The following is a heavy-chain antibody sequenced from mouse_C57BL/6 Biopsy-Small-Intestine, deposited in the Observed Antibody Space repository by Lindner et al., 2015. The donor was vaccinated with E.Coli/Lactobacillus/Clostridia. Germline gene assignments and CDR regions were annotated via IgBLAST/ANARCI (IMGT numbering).Heavy chain of an antibody. CDR2: IIPIFATA. V-gene: IGHV1-81*01. CDR3: ASALYYYDSSGYYQNPDY. J-gene: IGHJ4*01. D-gene: IGHD1-1*01. CDR1: GGTFSSYA. Sequence: SVKVSCKASGGTFSSYAISWVRQAPGQGLEWMGGIIPIFATAHYAQKFQGRVTITADESTSTAYMELSSLRSEDTAVYYCASALYYYDSSGYYQNPDYWGQGTLVTVSS.